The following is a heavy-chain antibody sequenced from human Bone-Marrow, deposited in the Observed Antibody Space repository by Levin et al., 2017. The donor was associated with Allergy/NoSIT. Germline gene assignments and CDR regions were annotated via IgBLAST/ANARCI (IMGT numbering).Heavy chain of an antibody. Sequence: SVKVSCKASGGTFSSYAISWVRQAPGQGLEWMGGIIPIFGTANYAQKFQGRVTITADESTSTAYMELSSLRSEDTAVYYCAREGGYSPEASVYGMDVWGQGTTVTVSS. V-gene: IGHV1-69*13. CDR3: AREGGYSPEASVYGMDV. CDR2: IIPIFGTA. J-gene: IGHJ6*02. CDR1: GGTFSSYA. D-gene: IGHD6-13*01.